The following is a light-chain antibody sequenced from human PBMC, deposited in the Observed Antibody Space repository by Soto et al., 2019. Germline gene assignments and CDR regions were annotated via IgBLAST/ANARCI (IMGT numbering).Light chain of an antibody. CDR1: QTISSF. J-gene: IGKJ5*01. Sequence: EIVLTQSPATLSLSPGQRATLSCRAGQTISSFLAWYQQKPGQAPRLLIYGASSRATGIPVRFSGSGSGTEFTLTISSLQSEDFAVYYCQQYNNWPLTFGQGTRLEIK. CDR3: QQYNNWPLT. V-gene: IGKV3-15*01. CDR2: GAS.